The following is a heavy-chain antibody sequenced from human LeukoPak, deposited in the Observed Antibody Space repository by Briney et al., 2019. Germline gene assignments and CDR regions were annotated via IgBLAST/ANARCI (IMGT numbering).Heavy chain of an antibody. J-gene: IGHJ4*02. CDR1: GFTVSSNY. CDR3: ARAPYNWNDVREGYYFDY. D-gene: IGHD1-20*01. V-gene: IGHV3-53*01. Sequence: HPGGSLRLSCAASGFTVSSNYMSWVRQAPGKGLEWVSVIYSDGSTYYADSVKGRFTISRDTSKNTLYLQMNSLRAEDTAVYYCARAPYNWNDVREGYYFDYWGQGTLVTVSS. CDR2: IYSDGST.